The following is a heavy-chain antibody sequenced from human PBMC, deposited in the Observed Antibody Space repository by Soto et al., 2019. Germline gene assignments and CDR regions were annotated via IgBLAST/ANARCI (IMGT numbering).Heavy chain of an antibody. CDR2: IIPILGIA. J-gene: IGHJ4*02. D-gene: IGHD2-2*01. V-gene: IGHV1-69*08. CDR1: GGTFSSYT. CDR3: AREDIVVVPAAISLDY. Sequence: QVQLVQSGAEVQKPGSSVKVSCKASGGTFSSYTISWVRQAPGQGLEWMGRIIPILGIANYAQKFQGRVTITADKSTSTAYMELSSLRSEDTAVYYCAREDIVVVPAAISLDYWGQGTLVTVSS.